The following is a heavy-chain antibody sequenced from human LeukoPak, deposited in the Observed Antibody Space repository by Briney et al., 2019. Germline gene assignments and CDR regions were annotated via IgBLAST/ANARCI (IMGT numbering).Heavy chain of an antibody. CDR2: VNGDGSST. J-gene: IGHJ5*02. D-gene: IGHD2-15*01. V-gene: IGHV3-74*01. Sequence: PGGSLRLSCAASGFTFSSYWMHWVRQAPGGGLVWVSRVNGDGSSTSYADSVKGRFTISRDNAKNTLYLQMNSLRAEDTAVYYCARGVVVVVAATSNWFDPWGQGTLVTVSS. CDR3: ARGVVVVVAATSNWFDP. CDR1: GFTFSSYW.